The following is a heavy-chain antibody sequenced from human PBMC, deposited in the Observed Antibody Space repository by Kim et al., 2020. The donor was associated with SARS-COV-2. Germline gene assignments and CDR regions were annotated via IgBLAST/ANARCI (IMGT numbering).Heavy chain of an antibody. V-gene: IGHV4-61*02. CDR3: AREGRWSTSLDY. CDR1: GDSISGYTYY. D-gene: IGHD1-1*01. CDR2: ISATGST. J-gene: IGHJ4*02. Sequence: SETLSLTCTVSGDSISGYTYYWNWIRQPAGKGLEWIGRISATGSTNYNPSLKSRVTISVDTSKNQFSLKLTSVTAADTAVYYCAREGRWSTSLDYWGQGTLVTLSS.